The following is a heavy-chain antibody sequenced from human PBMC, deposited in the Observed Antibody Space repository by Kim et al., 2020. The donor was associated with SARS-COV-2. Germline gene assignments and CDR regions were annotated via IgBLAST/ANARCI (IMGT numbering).Heavy chain of an antibody. V-gene: IGHV1-69*13. Sequence: SVKVSCKASGGTFSSYAISWVRQAPGQGLEWMGGIIPIFGTANYAQKFQGRVTITADESTSTAYMELSSLRSEDTAVYYCARHGGIVVVPAAKCDYGMDVWGQGTTVTVSS. J-gene: IGHJ6*02. D-gene: IGHD2-2*01. CDR3: ARHGGIVVVPAAKCDYGMDV. CDR2: IIPIFGTA. CDR1: GGTFSSYA.